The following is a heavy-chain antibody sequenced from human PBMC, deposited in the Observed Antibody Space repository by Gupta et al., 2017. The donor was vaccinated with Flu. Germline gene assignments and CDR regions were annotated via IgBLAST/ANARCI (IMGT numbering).Heavy chain of an antibody. J-gene: IGHJ4*02. V-gene: IGHV4-34*01. Sequence: QVQLQQWGAGLLKPSETLSLTCAVYGGSFSGYYWGWIRQPPGKGLEWIGEINHSGSTNYNPSLKSRVTISVDTSKNQFSLKLSSVTDEDTAVYYCARGPLQNESSGYYFDYWGQGNLVTVSS. CDR3: ARGPLQNESSGYYFDY. D-gene: IGHD3-22*01. CDR1: GGSFSGYY. CDR2: INHSGST.